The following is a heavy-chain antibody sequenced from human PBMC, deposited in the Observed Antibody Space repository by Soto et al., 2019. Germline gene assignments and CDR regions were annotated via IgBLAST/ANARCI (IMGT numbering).Heavy chain of an antibody. CDR2: ISSTTNYI. J-gene: IGHJ4*02. V-gene: IGHV3-21*06. Sequence: GGSLRLSCAASGFIFTRYSMNWVRQAPGKGLEWVSSISSTTNYIYYGDSMKGRFTISRDNAKNSLYLEMNSLRAEDTAVYYCARESEDLTSNFDYWGQGTLVTVYS. CDR1: GFIFTRYS. CDR3: ARESEDLTSNFDY.